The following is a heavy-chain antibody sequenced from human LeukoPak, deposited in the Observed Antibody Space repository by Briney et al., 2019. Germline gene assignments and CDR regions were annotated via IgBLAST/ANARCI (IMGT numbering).Heavy chain of an antibody. D-gene: IGHD6-13*01. CDR3: ARGWGDYGSSWIYFDY. J-gene: IGHJ4*02. V-gene: IGHV3-7*01. CDR2: IKQDGNEK. Sequence: PGGSLRLSCGAAGFPLSHYWMTWVRQAPGKGLEWVANIKQDGNEKYYVDSVKGRFTISRDSVKNSLYLQMNSLRAEDTAVYYCARGWGDYGSSWIYFDYWGQGTLVTVSS. CDR1: GFPLSHYW.